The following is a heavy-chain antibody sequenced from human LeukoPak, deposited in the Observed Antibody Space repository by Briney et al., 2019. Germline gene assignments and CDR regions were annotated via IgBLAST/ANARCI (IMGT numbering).Heavy chain of an antibody. CDR1: GGTFSSYA. Sequence: SVKVSCKASGGTFSSYAISWVRQAPGQGLEWMGGIIPIFGTANYAQKFQGRVTITTDESTSTAYIELSSLRSEDTAVYYCARGGKGLGDCSGGSCYADYYYYYMDVWGKGTTVTVSS. CDR3: ARGGKGLGDCSGGSCYADYYYYYMDV. CDR2: IIPIFGTA. J-gene: IGHJ6*03. D-gene: IGHD2-15*01. V-gene: IGHV1-69*05.